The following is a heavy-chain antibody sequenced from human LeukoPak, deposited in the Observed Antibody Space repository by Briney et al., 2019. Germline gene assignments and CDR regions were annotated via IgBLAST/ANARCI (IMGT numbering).Heavy chain of an antibody. D-gene: IGHD3-10*01. V-gene: IGHV4-34*01. Sequence: PSETLSLTCAVYGGSFSGYYWSWIRQPPGRGLEWIGEINHSGSTNYNPSLKSRVTISVDTSKNQFSLKLSSVTAADTAVYYCARGRRSPHLTMVRGTNWFDPWGQGTLVTVSS. J-gene: IGHJ5*02. CDR3: ARGRRSPHLTMVRGTNWFDP. CDR2: INHSGST. CDR1: GGSFSGYY.